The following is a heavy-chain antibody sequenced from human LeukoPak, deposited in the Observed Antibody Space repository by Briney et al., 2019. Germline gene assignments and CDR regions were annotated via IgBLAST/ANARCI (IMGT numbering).Heavy chain of an antibody. J-gene: IGHJ4*02. V-gene: IGHV3-7*01. CDR1: GFTFSNFW. CDR3: ARGKFDFDY. Sequence: GGSLRLSCADSGFTFSNFWMSWVRQAPGKGLEWVANINQDGTEKYHVDSVEGRFTISRDNAKTSLYLQMNSLRAEDTAVYYCARGKFDFDYWGQGTLVTVSS. CDR2: INQDGTEK. D-gene: IGHD3-16*01.